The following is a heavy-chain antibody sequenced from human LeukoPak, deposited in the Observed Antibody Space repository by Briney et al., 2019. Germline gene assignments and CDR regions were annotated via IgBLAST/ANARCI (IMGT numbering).Heavy chain of an antibody. D-gene: IGHD6-13*01. CDR1: GFTFDSSA. CDR2: ISSSGGST. J-gene: IGHJ4*02. V-gene: IGHV3-23*01. CDR3: AKDDSADAATADFDY. Sequence: GGSLRLSCAASGFTFDSSAMNWVRQAPGKGLEWVSDISSSGGSTYYADSVKGRFTISRDNSKNTLYMKMNSLRAEDTDVYYCAKDDSADAATADFDYWGQGTLVTVSS.